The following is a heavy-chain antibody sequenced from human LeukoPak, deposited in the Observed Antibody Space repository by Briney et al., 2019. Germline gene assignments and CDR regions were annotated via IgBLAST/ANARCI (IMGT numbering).Heavy chain of an antibody. CDR1: GAPITRYY. V-gene: IGHV4-59*12. CDR3: ARVESSRYFQH. D-gene: IGHD3-22*01. J-gene: IGHJ1*01. Sequence: SETPSLTCTVSGAPITRYYWSWIRQPPGKGLEWIGYIYYTGSANYNPSLKSRVTISVDTSKNQFSLKLSSVTAADTAVYYCARVESSRYFQHWGQGTLVTVSS. CDR2: IYYTGSA.